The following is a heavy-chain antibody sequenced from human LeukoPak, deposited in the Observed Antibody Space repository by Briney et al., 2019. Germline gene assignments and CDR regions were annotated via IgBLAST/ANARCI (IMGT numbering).Heavy chain of an antibody. CDR1: GFTFNNYA. Sequence: HPGGSLRLSCAASGFTFNNYAMSWVRQAPGKGLEWVSGISGSGGSTYYADSVKGRFTFSRDNSKNTVYLQMNSLRAEDTAVYYCATRDYYDSRGYYYYYFDYWGQGTLVTVSS. CDR2: ISGSGGST. CDR3: ATRDYYDSRGYYYYYFDY. V-gene: IGHV3-23*01. J-gene: IGHJ4*02. D-gene: IGHD3-22*01.